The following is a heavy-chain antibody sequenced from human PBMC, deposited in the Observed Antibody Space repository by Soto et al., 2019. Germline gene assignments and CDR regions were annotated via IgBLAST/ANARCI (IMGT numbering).Heavy chain of an antibody. Sequence: QERLVQSGAEVRKPGSSVKVSCKVTGGTSTRYAINWVRQAPGQGLQRLGGIVPMFGTSNYAQKFQGRVTITADTSTNIAYMELRSLRSEDTAVYYCNRGSEYDFWSGYLWGQGTLVSVSS. CDR1: GGTSTRYA. CDR3: NRGSEYDFWSGYL. CDR2: IVPMFGTS. J-gene: IGHJ4*02. D-gene: IGHD3-3*01. V-gene: IGHV1-69*06.